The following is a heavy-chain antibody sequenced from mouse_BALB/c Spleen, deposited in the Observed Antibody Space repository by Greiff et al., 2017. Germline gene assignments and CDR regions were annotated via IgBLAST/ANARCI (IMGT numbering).Heavy chain of an antibody. D-gene: IGHD1-1*01. CDR1: GYSFTSYW. J-gene: IGHJ4*01. Sequence: DVKLQESGTVLARPGASVKMSCTASGYSFTSYWMHWVKQRPGQGLEWIGAIYPGNSDTSYNQKFKGKSKLTAVTSASTAYMELSSLTNEHSAVYYCTRSYYGSSYAMDDWGQGTSVTVAS. CDR3: TRSYYGSSYAMDD. V-gene: IGHV1-5*01. CDR2: IYPGNSDT.